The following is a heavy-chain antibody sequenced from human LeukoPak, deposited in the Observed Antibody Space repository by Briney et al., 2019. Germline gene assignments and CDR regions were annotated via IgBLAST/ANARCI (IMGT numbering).Heavy chain of an antibody. J-gene: IGHJ4*02. CDR1: GYTFTSYG. Sequence: ASVKVSCKASGYTFTSYGINWVRQATGQGLEWMGWMNPNSGNTGYAQKFQGRVTMTRNTSISTAYMELSSLRSEDTAVYYCARVRKITFGGVIGAMYYFDYWGQGTLVTVSS. CDR2: MNPNSGNT. CDR3: ARVRKITFGGVIGAMYYFDY. D-gene: IGHD3-16*02. V-gene: IGHV1-8*02.